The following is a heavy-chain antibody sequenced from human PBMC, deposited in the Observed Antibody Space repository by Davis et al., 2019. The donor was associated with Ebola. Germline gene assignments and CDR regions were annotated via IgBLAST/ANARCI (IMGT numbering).Heavy chain of an antibody. CDR2: IYWNGGVM. CDR3: AKGVYGNEQWLPH. J-gene: IGHJ4*02. V-gene: IGHV3-9*01. Sequence: PGGSLRLSCAASGFIFNEQPMFWVRQVPGRGLEWVSGIYWNGGVMGYADSVKGRFTISRDNDKRSLHLQMNSLKVEDTATYFCAKGVYGNEQWLPHWGQGTLVIVSS. CDR1: GFIFNEQP. D-gene: IGHD6-19*01.